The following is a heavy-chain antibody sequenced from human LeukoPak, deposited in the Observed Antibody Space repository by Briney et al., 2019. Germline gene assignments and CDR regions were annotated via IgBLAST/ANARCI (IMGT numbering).Heavy chain of an antibody. J-gene: IGHJ4*02. Sequence: ASVKVSCKASGYTFTSYGISWVRQAPGQGLEWMGWISAYNGNTNYAQKLPGRVTMTTDTSTSTAYMELRSLRSDDTAVYYCAREGTQDYDFWSGYPYWGQGTLVTVSS. V-gene: IGHV1-18*01. CDR2: ISAYNGNT. D-gene: IGHD3-3*01. CDR1: GYTFTSYG. CDR3: AREGTQDYDFWSGYPY.